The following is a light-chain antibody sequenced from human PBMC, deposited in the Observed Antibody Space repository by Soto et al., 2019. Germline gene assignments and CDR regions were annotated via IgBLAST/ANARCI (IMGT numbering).Light chain of an antibody. CDR2: DAS. J-gene: IGKJ4*01. CDR1: RSVRSY. V-gene: IGKV3-11*01. Sequence: EIVLPQSPATLSLSTGERATLSCGASRSVRSYLAWYQQKPGQAPRLLISDASYRATGIPARFSGSGSGTDFTRTIIILEPEDFAVYYCQHRSDWPPRLTFGGGTKVVIK. CDR3: QHRSDWPPRLT.